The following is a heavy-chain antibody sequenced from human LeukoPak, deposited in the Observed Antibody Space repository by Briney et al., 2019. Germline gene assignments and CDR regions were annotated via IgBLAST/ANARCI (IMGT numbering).Heavy chain of an antibody. CDR3: ARGSSNGELGRGYAFDI. J-gene: IGHJ3*02. D-gene: IGHD1-7*01. V-gene: IGHV3-30*03. CDR1: GFTFSSYG. Sequence: GGSLRLSCAASGFTFSSYGMHWVRQAPGKGLEWVAVISYDGSSKYYADSVKGRFTISRDNSKNTLYLQMNSLRAEDTAVYYCARGSSNGELGRGYAFDIWGQGTMVTVSS. CDR2: ISYDGSSK.